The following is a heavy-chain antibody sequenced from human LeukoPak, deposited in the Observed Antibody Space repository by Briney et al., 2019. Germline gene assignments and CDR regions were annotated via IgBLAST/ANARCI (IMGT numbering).Heavy chain of an antibody. CDR3: ARASRPQSGGQHVLQTNFDH. CDR2: MLSSSSPI. CDR1: GFAFGSYA. Sequence: GGSLRLSCAASGFAFGSYALGWVRQAAGKGLQWVSYMLSSSSPIFYADSVKGRFTISRDNGDNSLSLQMNSLRVEDTAIYYCARASRPQSGGQHVLQTNFDHWGQGTLVTVSS. D-gene: IGHD6-6*01. J-gene: IGHJ4*02. V-gene: IGHV3-48*01.